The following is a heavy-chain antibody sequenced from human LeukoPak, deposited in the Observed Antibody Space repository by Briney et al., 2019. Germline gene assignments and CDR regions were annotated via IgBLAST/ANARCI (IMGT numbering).Heavy chain of an antibody. CDR2: ISWNSGSI. J-gene: IGHJ2*01. D-gene: IGHD4-17*01. V-gene: IGHV3-9*01. CDR3: AKGAYYGDYPYWYFDL. CDR1: GFTLDDYA. Sequence: GGSLRLSCAASGFTLDDYAMHWVRQAPGKGLEWVSGISWNSGSIGYADSVKGRFTISRDNAKNSLYLQMNSLRAEDTALYYCAKGAYYGDYPYWYFDLWGRGTLVTVSS.